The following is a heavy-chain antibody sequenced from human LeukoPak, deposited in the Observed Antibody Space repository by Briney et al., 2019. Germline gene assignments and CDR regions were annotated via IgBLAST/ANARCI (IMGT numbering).Heavy chain of an antibody. V-gene: IGHV3-15*01. CDR3: ATVPGYSGSGQ. J-gene: IGHJ4*02. Sequence: PGGSLRLSCAASGFIFSNAWMTWVRQAPGKGLEWVGRIKSKTDGGTTDYAAPVKGRFAISRDDSTTTLYLQMNSLKTEDTAVYSCATVPGYSGSGQWGQGALVTVSS. D-gene: IGHD3-10*01. CDR2: IKSKTDGGTT. CDR1: GFIFSNAW.